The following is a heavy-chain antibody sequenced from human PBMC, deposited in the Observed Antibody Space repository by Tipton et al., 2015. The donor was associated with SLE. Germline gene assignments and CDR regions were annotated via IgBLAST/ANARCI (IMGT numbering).Heavy chain of an antibody. CDR3: AKRLTLFGVVIKDAFDV. V-gene: IGHV3-66*02. J-gene: IGHJ3*01. D-gene: IGHD3-3*01. CDR2: MYSGGNT. Sequence: GSLRLSCAASGFTVSSNYMSWVRQAPGKGLEWVSVMYSGGNTDYADSVKGRFTISRDNSKNTLYLQMNSLRVEDTAVYYCAKRLTLFGVVIKDAFDVWGQGTMVTVSS. CDR1: GFTVSSNY.